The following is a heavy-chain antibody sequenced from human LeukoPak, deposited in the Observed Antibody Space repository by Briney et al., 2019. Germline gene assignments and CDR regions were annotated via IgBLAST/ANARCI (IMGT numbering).Heavy chain of an antibody. V-gene: IGHV4-39*01. Sequence: LETLSLTCTVSGGSISSSSYYWGWIRQPPGKGLEWIGSIYYSGSTYYNPSLKSRVTISVDTSKNQFSLKLSSVTAADTAVYYCARLFARGYYDSSGWIDYWGQGTLVTVSS. CDR1: GGSISSSSYY. CDR3: ARLFARGYYDSSGWIDY. CDR2: IYYSGST. D-gene: IGHD3-22*01. J-gene: IGHJ4*02.